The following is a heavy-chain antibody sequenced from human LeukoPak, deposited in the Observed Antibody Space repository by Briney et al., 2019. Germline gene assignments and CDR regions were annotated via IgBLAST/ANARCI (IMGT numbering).Heavy chain of an antibody. CDR3: ARGHNEYSSSYYFDY. J-gene: IGHJ4*02. D-gene: IGHD6-6*01. CDR1: GGSISSYY. CDR2: IYYSGST. V-gene: IGHV4-59*01. Sequence: SETLSLTCTVSGGSISSYYWNWIRQPPGKGLEWIGYIYYSGSTNYNPSLKSRVTISVDTSKNQFSLKLSSVTAADTAVYYCARGHNEYSSSYYFDYWGQGTLVTVSS.